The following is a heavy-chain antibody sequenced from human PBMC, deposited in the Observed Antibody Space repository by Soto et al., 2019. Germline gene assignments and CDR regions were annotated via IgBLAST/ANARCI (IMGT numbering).Heavy chain of an antibody. CDR1: GGSISSSTDY. J-gene: IGHJ3*02. CDR3: ARTQTGPTRGSFDM. D-gene: IGHD1-26*01. Sequence: QLQLQESGPGLVKPSETLSLTCTVSGGSISSSTDYWDWIRQPPGKGPEWIGSVYYRGSTYYNPSLKSRVTISVDTSKQQFSLRLSSVTAPDTAVYYCARTQTGPTRGSFDMWGQGTLVTVSS. CDR2: VYYRGST. V-gene: IGHV4-39*01.